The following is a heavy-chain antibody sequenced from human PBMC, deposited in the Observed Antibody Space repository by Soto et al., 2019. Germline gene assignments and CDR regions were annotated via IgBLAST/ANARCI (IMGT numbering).Heavy chain of an antibody. J-gene: IGHJ4*02. CDR2: INPSGGST. Sequence: QVQLVQSGAEVKKPGASVKVSCKASGYTFTSYYMHWVRQAPGQGLEWMGIINPSGGSTSYAQKFQGRVTMTRDTSTSTVYMELSSLRSEDTAVYYCARGSALMVVAAIFDYWGQGTLVTVSS. CDR1: GYTFTSYY. V-gene: IGHV1-46*01. CDR3: ARGSALMVVAAIFDY. D-gene: IGHD2-15*01.